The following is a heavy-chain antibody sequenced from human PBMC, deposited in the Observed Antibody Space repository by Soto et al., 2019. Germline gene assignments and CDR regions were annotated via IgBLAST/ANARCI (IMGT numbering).Heavy chain of an antibody. D-gene: IGHD3-22*01. Sequence: PVESLKISCTGSGYIFATYWIGCVRQMPVKVLEWMGIIYPGDSDTRYSPSFQGQVTISADKSISTAFLQWSSLKASDTAMYYCARPFYDTTGYHDAFDIWGQGTMVTVSS. V-gene: IGHV5-51*01. CDR3: ARPFYDTTGYHDAFDI. J-gene: IGHJ3*02. CDR1: GYIFATYW. CDR2: IYPGDSDT.